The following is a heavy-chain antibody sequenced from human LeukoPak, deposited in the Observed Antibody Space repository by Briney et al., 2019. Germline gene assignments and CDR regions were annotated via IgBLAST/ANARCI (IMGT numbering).Heavy chain of an antibody. CDR1: GFTFSSYE. CDR2: ISSSGSTI. J-gene: IGHJ6*04. D-gene: IGHD6-19*01. V-gene: IGHV3-48*03. CDR3: ARVSPGYSSGWYLGAYGMDV. Sequence: GGSLRLSCAASGFTFSSYEMNWVRQAPGKGLEWVSYISSSGSTIYYADSVKGRFTISRDDAKNSLYLQMNSLRAEDTAVYYCARVSPGYSSGWYLGAYGMDVWGKGTTVTVSS.